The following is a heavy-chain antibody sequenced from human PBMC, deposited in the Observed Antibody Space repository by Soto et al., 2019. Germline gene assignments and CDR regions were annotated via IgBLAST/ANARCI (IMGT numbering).Heavy chain of an antibody. CDR3: ARVPYSSGWYFAFNI. D-gene: IGHD6-19*01. CDR1: GYTFTNFG. V-gene: IGHV1-18*01. J-gene: IGHJ3*02. Sequence: ASVKVSCKASGYTFTNFGIGWVRQAPGQGLEWMGWISGYNGDTSYAQKFQGRVTVTTDRSTGTAYMDLRSLRSDDTAVYYCARVPYSSGWYFAFNIWGQGTMVTVSS. CDR2: ISGYNGDT.